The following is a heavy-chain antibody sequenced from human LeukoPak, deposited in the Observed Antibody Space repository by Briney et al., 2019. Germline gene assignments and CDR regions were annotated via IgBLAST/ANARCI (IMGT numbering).Heavy chain of an antibody. CDR3: AREGNTCYFDY. CDR2: TYYRSKWYS. D-gene: IGHD4-23*01. V-gene: IGHV6-1*01. J-gene: IGHJ4*02. Sequence: SQTLSLTCDISGDIVSSNSVAWNWIRQSPSRGLEWLGRTYYRSKWYSDYAVSVKSRVIINPVKSKNQFSLQLNSVTPEDTAVYYCAREGNTCYFDYWGQGTLVTVSS. CDR1: GDIVSSNSVA.